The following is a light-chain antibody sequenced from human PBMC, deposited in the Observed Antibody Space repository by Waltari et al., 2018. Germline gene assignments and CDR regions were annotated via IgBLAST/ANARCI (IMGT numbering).Light chain of an antibody. Sequence: QSALSQPASVSGSPGQSITISCTGTSSDVGRYNYVSWYQQHPGRAPKLLIHDVTDRPSGVADRFSGSKSGNTASLTISGLQAEDEADYYCTSYTGSITTPYVFGTGTQVTV. CDR2: DVT. CDR1: SSDVGRYNY. V-gene: IGLV2-14*03. J-gene: IGLJ1*01. CDR3: TSYTGSITTPYV.